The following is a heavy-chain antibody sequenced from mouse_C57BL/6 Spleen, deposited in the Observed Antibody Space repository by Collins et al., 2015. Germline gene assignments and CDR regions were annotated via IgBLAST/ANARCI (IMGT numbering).Heavy chain of an antibody. CDR1: GYTFTSYW. D-gene: IGHD2-4*01. CDR2: IAPGSGST. CDR3: ARDDYDAWFAY. Sequence: DLVKPGASVKLSCKASGYTFTSYWINWIKQRPGQGLEWIGRIAPGSGSTYYNEMFKGKATLTVDTSSSTAYIQLSSVSSEDPAVYFCARDDYDAWFAYWGQGTLVTVSA. J-gene: IGHJ3*01. V-gene: IGHV1S41*01.